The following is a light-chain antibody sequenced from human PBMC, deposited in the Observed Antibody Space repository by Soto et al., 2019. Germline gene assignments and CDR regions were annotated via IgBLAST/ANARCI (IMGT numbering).Light chain of an antibody. CDR3: QQYGSSPPVT. CDR2: GAS. Sequence: EIVLTQSPGTLSLSPGERATLSCRASQSVSSSYLAWYQQKPGQAPRLLIYGASGRATGIPDRFSGSGSGTAFTLTISRLEPEDFAVYYCQQYGSSPPVTFGQGTRREIK. CDR1: QSVSSSY. J-gene: IGKJ5*01. V-gene: IGKV3-20*01.